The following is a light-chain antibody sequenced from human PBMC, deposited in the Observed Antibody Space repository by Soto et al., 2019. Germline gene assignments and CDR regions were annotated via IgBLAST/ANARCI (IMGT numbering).Light chain of an antibody. CDR2: GAS. J-gene: IGKJ1*01. V-gene: IGKV3-20*01. Sequence: EIVVPQSPATLSVSRVEIATLSCRASQSVNTNFAWYQQKPGQAPRLLIYGASNRATGIPDRFSGSGSGTDFTLTISRLEPEDFAVYYCQQYGRSGTFGQGTKVDI. CDR1: QSVNTN. CDR3: QQYGRSGT.